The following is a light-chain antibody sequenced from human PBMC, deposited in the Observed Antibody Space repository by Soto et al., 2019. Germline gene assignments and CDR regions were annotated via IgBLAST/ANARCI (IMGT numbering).Light chain of an antibody. CDR2: GAS. V-gene: IGKV3-20*01. CDR1: QSVSSSY. J-gene: IGKJ2*01. CDR3: QHET. Sequence: EIVLTQSPGTLSLSPGERATLSCRASQSVSSSYLAWYQQKPGQAPRLLIYGASSRATGIPDRFSGSGSGTDFTVTISRLEPEDFAVYYCQHETFGQGTKLEIK.